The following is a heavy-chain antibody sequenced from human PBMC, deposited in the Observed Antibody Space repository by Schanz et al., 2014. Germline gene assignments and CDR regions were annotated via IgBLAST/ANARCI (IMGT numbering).Heavy chain of an antibody. CDR1: GFNFANHA. D-gene: IGHD3-10*01. Sequence: QVQLAESGGGVVQPERSLRLSCAASGFNFANHAIHWVRQGQGNGLQWVAVISSDGSKKLYADSVKARFTISRDNSKNSVSLQMDSLRPEDTAVYFCAKDLHSNSGNYYSYYFDSWGPGALVTVSS. V-gene: IGHV3-30*18. CDR3: AKDLHSNSGNYYSYYFDS. CDR2: ISSDGSKK. J-gene: IGHJ4*02.